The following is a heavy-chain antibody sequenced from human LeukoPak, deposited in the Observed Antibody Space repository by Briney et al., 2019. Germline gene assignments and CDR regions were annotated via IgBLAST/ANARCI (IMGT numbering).Heavy chain of an antibody. CDR3: SRDGTGSYY. D-gene: IGHD1/OR15-1a*01. Sequence: PSETLSLTCTVSGGSISGFYWNWIRQPAGKRLEWIGRIYSSGTTNYNPSFQSRVTMSVDTSKNQFFLKLNSVTAADTAVYYCSRDGTGSYYWGQGTLVTVSS. J-gene: IGHJ4*02. CDR1: GGSISGFY. CDR2: IYSSGTT. V-gene: IGHV4-4*07.